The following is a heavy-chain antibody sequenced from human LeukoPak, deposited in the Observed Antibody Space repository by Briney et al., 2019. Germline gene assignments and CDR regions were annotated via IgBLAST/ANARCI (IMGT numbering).Heavy chain of an antibody. D-gene: IGHD1-1*01. V-gene: IGHV4-39*01. CDR3: ARHLITAAAGTLGNYFDY. CDR1: GDSISSSSYY. CDR2: IFYSGST. Sequence: SETLSLTCTVSGDSISSSSYYWGWIRQPPGKGLEWIGSIFYSGSTYYNPSLERRVTISVDTSKNQFSLKQSSVTAADTVVFYCARHLITAAAGTLGNYFDYWGQGTLVTVSS. J-gene: IGHJ4*02.